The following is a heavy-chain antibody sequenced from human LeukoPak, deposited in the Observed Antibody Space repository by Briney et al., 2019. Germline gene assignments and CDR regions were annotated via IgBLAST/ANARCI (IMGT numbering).Heavy chain of an antibody. V-gene: IGHV4-59*12. J-gene: IGHJ3*02. CDR3: ASEGATRSDAFDI. CDR1: GGSISSYY. Sequence: PSETLSLTCTVSGGSISSYYWSWIRQPPGKGLEWIGYIYYSGSTNYNPSLKSRVTISVDKSKNQFSLKLSSVTAADTAVYYCASEGATRSDAFDIWGQGTMVTVSS. CDR2: IYYSGST. D-gene: IGHD1-26*01.